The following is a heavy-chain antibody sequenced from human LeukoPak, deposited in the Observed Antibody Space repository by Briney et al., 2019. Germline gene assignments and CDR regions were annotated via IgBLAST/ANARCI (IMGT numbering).Heavy chain of an antibody. V-gene: IGHV1-46*01. J-gene: IGHJ3*02. D-gene: IGHD3-22*01. CDR2: NNPSGGST. CDR1: GGTFSSYA. CDR3: ARVGIYYDSSGYYNTNAFDI. Sequence: ASVKVSCKASGGTFSSYAISWVRQAPGQGLEWMGINNPSGGSTSYAQKFQGRVTMTRDMSTSTVYMELSSLRSEDTAVYYCARVGIYYDSSGYYNTNAFDIWGQGTMVTVSS.